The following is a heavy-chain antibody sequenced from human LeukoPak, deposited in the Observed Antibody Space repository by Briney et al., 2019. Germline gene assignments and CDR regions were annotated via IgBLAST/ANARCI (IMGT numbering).Heavy chain of an antibody. Sequence: NASETLSLTCTVSGGSINSGDYYWGWIRQPPGKGLEWIGSIYYSGNTYYNPSLKSRVTMSVDTSKNQFSLKLSSVTAADTAVYYCARDPHRGDFDYWGQGTLVTVSS. D-gene: IGHD2-21*01. CDR2: IYYSGNT. V-gene: IGHV4-39*07. CDR3: ARDPHRGDFDY. CDR1: GGSINSGDYY. J-gene: IGHJ4*02.